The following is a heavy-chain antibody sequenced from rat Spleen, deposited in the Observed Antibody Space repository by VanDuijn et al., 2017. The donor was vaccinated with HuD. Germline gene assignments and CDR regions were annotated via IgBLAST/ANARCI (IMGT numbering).Heavy chain of an antibody. CDR2: VSSGGNT. CDR1: GFSLTSDG. J-gene: IGHJ3*01. Sequence: QVQLKESGPGLVQPSQTLSLTCTVSGFSLTSDGVSRVRQPPGKGPEWIAAVSSGGNTYYDSTLKSRLSISRDTSKSQVFLKIYSLQTEDTAIYFCTREGHTMDRATYWFAYWGQGTLVTVSS. V-gene: IGHV2S12*01. D-gene: IGHD1-9*01. CDR3: TREGHTMDRATYWFAY.